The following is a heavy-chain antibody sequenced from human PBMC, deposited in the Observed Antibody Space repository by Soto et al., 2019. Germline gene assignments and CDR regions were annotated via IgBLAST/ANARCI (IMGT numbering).Heavy chain of an antibody. Sequence: EVQLVESGGGLVRPGGSLRLSCAASGLTFIAYSMNWVRQAPGKGLEWVSSINEDSTYMYNAASLRGRFTISRDNAKNSLYLQMNSLRAEDTAVDYCVRDLGRNFRAGYMDGWGDGARVSVSS. CDR3: VRDLGRNFRAGYMDG. CDR2: INEDSTYM. V-gene: IGHV3-21*02. D-gene: IGHD3-9*01. J-gene: IGHJ6*03. CDR1: GLTFIAYS.